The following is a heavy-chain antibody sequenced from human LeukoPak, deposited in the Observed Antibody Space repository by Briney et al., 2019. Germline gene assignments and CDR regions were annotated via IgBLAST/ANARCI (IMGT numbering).Heavy chain of an antibody. CDR3: ARDNGRLLWFGELWYNWFDP. J-gene: IGHJ5*02. CDR2: INPSGGST. CDR1: GYTFTSYY. Sequence: ASVKVSCKASGYTFTSYYMHWVRQAPGQGLEWMGIINPSGGSTSYAQKFQGRVTMTRDTSTSTVYMELSSLRSEDTAVYYCARDNGRLLWFGELWYNWFDPWGQGTLVTDSS. D-gene: IGHD3-10*01. V-gene: IGHV1-46*01.